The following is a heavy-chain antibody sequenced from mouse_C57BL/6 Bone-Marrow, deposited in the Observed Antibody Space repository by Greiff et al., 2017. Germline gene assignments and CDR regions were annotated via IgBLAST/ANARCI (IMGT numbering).Heavy chain of an antibody. D-gene: IGHD2-5*01. V-gene: IGHV14-4*01. CDR3: TTSRYSNPFAY. CDR1: GFNIKDDY. Sequence: DVKLQESGAELVRPGASVKLSCTASGFNIKDDYMHWVKQRPEQGLEWIGGIDPENGDTEYASKFQGKATITADTSSNTAYLQLSSLTSEDTAVYYCTTSRYSNPFAYWGQGTLVTVSA. CDR2: IDPENGDT. J-gene: IGHJ3*01.